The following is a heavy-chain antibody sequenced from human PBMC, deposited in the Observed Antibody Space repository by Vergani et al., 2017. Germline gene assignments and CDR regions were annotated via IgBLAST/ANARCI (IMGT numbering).Heavy chain of an antibody. D-gene: IGHD6-19*01. J-gene: IGHJ4*02. Sequence: QVQLQESGPGLVKPSETLSLTCTVSGASISSSSYYWGWIRQPPGKGLEWIGSIYYSGSTYYNPSLKSRVTISVDTSKNQFSLNLSSLTAADTAVYYCASHGVLHSSGWYVPAQVGYWGQGTLVTVSS. CDR3: ASHGVLHSSGWYVPAQVGY. V-gene: IGHV4-39*01. CDR2: IYYSGST. CDR1: GASISSSSYY.